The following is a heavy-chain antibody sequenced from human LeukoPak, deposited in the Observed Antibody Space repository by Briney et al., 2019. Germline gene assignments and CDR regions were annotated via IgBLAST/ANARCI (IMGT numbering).Heavy chain of an antibody. J-gene: IGHJ4*02. CDR3: ARDIIAAAGDVYFDY. V-gene: IGHV1-69*05. D-gene: IGHD6-13*01. Sequence: SVKVSCKASGGTFSSYAISWVRQAPGQGLEWMGMIIPIFGTANYAQKFQGRVTITTDESTSTAYMELSSLRSEDTAVYYCARDIIAAAGDVYFDYWGQGTLVTVSS. CDR2: IIPIFGTA. CDR1: GGTFSSYA.